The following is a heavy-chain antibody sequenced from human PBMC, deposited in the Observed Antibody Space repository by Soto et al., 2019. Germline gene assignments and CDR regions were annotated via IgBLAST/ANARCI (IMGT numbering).Heavy chain of an antibody. D-gene: IGHD4-17*01. CDR1: GFTFSSYS. J-gene: IGHJ4*02. CDR3: ASADYGDYSFFY. CDR2: ISSSSSYI. V-gene: IGHV3-21*01. Sequence: GVSLRLSCEACGFTFSSYSMNWVCQAPGKGLEWVSSISSSSSYIYYADSVKGRFTISRDNAKNSLYLQMNSLRAEDTAVYYCASADYGDYSFFYWGQGTLVTVSS.